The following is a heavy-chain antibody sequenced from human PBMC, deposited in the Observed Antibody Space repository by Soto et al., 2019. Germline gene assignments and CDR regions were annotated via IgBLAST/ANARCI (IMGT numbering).Heavy chain of an antibody. CDR1: GVSFSNYA. V-gene: IGHV3-23*01. CDR2: ISHSGSST. Sequence: EVQLLESGGGLVQPGGSLRLSCAASGVSFSNYAMNWVRQAPGKGLEWVSGISHSGSSTYYADSVKGRFTISRDNSKNTLYLQMNSLRAEDTAVYYCAKGSWVHHGSEGGNWLDPWGQGTLVNVSS. D-gene: IGHD3-10*01. J-gene: IGHJ5*02. CDR3: AKGSWVHHGSEGGNWLDP.